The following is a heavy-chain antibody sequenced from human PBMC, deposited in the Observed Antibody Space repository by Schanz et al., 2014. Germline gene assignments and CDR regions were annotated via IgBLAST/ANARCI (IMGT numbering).Heavy chain of an antibody. CDR1: GFTFISYD. CDR3: ARGPIPIQGVPMDF. Sequence: AQLVESGGGVVQPGRSLRLSCVASGFTFISYDIHWVRQAPGKGLEWVSYISSSSSYTNYADSVKGRFTISRDNSKDTLYLQMIGLTPEDTAVYYCARGPIPIQGVPMDFWGQGTLVTVSS. D-gene: IGHD3-10*01. J-gene: IGHJ4*02. CDR2: ISSSSSYT. V-gene: IGHV3-21*05.